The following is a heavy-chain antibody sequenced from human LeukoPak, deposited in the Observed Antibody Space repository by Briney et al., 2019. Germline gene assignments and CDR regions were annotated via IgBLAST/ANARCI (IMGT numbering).Heavy chain of an antibody. CDR2: IYYSGST. J-gene: IGHJ5*02. CDR3: ATQDADRFFHPTDWFDP. CDR1: GGSISSSSYY. Sequence: SETLSLTCTVSGGSISSSSYYWGWIRQPPGKGLEWIGSIYYSGSTYYNPSLKSRVTISVDTSKNQFSLKLSSVTAADRAVYYCATQDADRFFHPTDWFDPWGQGTLVTVSS. V-gene: IGHV4-39*01. D-gene: IGHD3-3*01.